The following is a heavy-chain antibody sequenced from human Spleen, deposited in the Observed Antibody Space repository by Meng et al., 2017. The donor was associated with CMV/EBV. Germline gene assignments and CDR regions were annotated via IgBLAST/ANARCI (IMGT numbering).Heavy chain of an antibody. Sequence: GTFNSYVISWVRQAPGQGLGWMGGIIPISGSAKYARKFQGRVTITTDESANSAYMELSSLRSEDTAVYYCARDRATFYYDSSIWFDPWGQGTLVTVSS. CDR1: GTFNSYV. CDR3: ARDRATFYYDSSIWFDP. D-gene: IGHD3-22*01. V-gene: IGHV1-69*05. CDR2: IIPISGSA. J-gene: IGHJ5*02.